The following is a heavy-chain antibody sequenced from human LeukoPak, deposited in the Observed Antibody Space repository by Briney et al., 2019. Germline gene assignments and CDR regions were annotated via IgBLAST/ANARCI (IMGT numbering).Heavy chain of an antibody. D-gene: IGHD2-2*01. J-gene: IGHJ4*02. CDR3: AREGYCSSTSCYGEHYFDY. CDR1: GGSISSGDYY. CDR2: IYYSGST. Sequence: SQTLSLTCTVSGGSISSGDYYWSWIRQPPGKGLEWIGYIYYSGSTYYNPSLKSRVTISVDTSKNQFSLKLSSVTAADTAVYYCAREGYCSSTSCYGEHYFDYWGQGTLVTVSS. V-gene: IGHV4-30-4*08.